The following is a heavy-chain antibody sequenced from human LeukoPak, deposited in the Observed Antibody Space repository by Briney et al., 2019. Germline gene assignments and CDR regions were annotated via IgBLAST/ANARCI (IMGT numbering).Heavy chain of an antibody. V-gene: IGHV3-53*01. CDR2: LYSGGST. CDR3: ARGGDASPFDC. Sequence: PGGSLRLSCAASGFTVSSSFMSWVRQAPGRGLEWVSVLYSGGSTYSPDSVKGRFTISRDNSKTTLYLQMNSLRVEDTAVYYCARGGDASPFDCWGQGTMVTVSS. J-gene: IGHJ4*02. CDR1: GFTVSSSF. D-gene: IGHD2-21*01.